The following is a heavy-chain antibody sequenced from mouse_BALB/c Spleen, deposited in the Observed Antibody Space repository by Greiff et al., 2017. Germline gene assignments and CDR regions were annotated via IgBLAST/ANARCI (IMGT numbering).Heavy chain of an antibody. Sequence: VQLQQSGTVLARPGASVKMSCKASGYTFTSYWMHWVKQRPGQGLEWIGAIYPGNSDTSYNQKFKGKAKLTAVTSTSTAYMELSSLTNEDSAVYYCTKGALRYCFDYWGQGTTLTVSS. CDR1: GYTFTSYW. CDR3: TKGALRYCFDY. CDR2: IYPGNSDT. V-gene: IGHV1-5*01. J-gene: IGHJ2*01. D-gene: IGHD1-1*01.